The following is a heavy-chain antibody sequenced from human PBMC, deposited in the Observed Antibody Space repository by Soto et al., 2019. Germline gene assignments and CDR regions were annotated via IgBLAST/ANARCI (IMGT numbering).Heavy chain of an antibody. D-gene: IGHD2-15*01. CDR3: AGRYCTGGSCYRP. CDR2: INHDGIT. V-gene: IGHV4-34*01. Sequence: QVQLQQWGAGLLKPSETLSLTGAISGGSFSGYYWSWIRQPPGKGLEWIGEINHDGITNYNPSLKSRVTISLDTSKNQFSLKLTSVTAADTAVYYCAGRYCTGGSCYRPWGQGTLVTVSS. J-gene: IGHJ4*02. CDR1: GGSFSGYY.